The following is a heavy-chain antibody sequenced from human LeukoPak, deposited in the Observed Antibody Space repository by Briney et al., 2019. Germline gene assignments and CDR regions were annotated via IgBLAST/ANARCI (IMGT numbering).Heavy chain of an antibody. Sequence: SVKVSCKVSGYTLTALSMHWVRQAPGQGLEWMGGIIPIFGTANYAQKFQGRVTITADKSTSTAYMELSSLRSEDTAVYYCARSRMGGWGENYYYYYMDVWGKGTTVTVSS. J-gene: IGHJ6*03. CDR1: GYTLTALS. CDR2: IIPIFGTA. CDR3: ARSRMGGWGENYYYYYMDV. D-gene: IGHD6-19*01. V-gene: IGHV1-69*06.